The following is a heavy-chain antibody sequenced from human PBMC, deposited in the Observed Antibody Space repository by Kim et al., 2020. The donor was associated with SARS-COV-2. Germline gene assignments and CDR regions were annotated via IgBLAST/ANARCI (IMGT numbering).Heavy chain of an antibody. V-gene: IGHV3-7*03. J-gene: IGHJ3*02. Sequence: VNAVTGRFTNPRDNAKNSLYLQMNSLRAEDTAVYYCARGGPTARDAFDIWGQGTMVTVSS. CDR3: ARGGPTARDAFDI. D-gene: IGHD1-1*01.